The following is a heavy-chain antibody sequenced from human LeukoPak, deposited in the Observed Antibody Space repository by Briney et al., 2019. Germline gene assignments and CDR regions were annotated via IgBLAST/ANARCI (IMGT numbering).Heavy chain of an antibody. CDR1: GFTFSSYA. J-gene: IGHJ4*02. CDR3: AKSGGVAVARFDY. Sequence: GGSLRLSGAAAGFTFSSYAVSWVRQAPGKGLEWVSTIRGSGDSTYYTGSVKGRFTISRDNSKNTLYLQMNSLRAEDTAIYYCAKSGGVAVARFDYWGQGTLVTVSS. D-gene: IGHD6-19*01. V-gene: IGHV3-23*01. CDR2: IRGSGDST.